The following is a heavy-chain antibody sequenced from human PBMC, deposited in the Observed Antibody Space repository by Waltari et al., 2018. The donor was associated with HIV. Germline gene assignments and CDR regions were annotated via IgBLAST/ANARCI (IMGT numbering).Heavy chain of an antibody. J-gene: IGHJ3*02. CDR3: ARVRITLIVAGPFDM. CDR2: IHHSGRT. Sequence: HVQLQESGPGLVKPSETLSLTCVVPGSATSRAFDWGWLRQAPGKGLEWIGSIHHSGRTYHNPSLKSRVTISVDASKSQFSLKLTSATAADTAIYYCARVRITLIVAGPFDMWGQGTLVTVSS. D-gene: IGHD3-22*01. V-gene: IGHV4-38-2*01. CDR1: GSATSRAFD.